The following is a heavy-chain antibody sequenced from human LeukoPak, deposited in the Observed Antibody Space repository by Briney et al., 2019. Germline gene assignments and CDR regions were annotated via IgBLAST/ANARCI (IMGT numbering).Heavy chain of an antibody. CDR3: TTTYDRVDY. V-gene: IGHV3-15*01. CDR1: GFTFSEAW. J-gene: IGHJ4*02. Sequence: GGSLRLSCAASGFTFSEAWMSWVRQAPGKGLEWVGRVKGKTDGGTTDYAAPVNGRFTISRDHSKNTLYLQMTSLNPEDTALYYWTTTYDRVDYWGQGAPVTVSS. D-gene: IGHD5-12*01. CDR2: VKGKTDGGTT.